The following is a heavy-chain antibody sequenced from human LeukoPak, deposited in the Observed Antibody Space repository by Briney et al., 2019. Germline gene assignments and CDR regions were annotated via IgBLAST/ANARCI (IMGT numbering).Heavy chain of an antibody. CDR3: TRPDDYGGNWWKPDAFDT. Sequence: GESLKISCKGSGYSFTSYWIGWVRQMPGKGLEWMGIIYPGDSDTRYSPSFQGQVTISADKSISTAYLQWSSLKASDTAMYYCTRPDDYGGNWWKPDAFDTWGQGTMVTVSS. CDR2: IYPGDSDT. CDR1: GYSFTSYW. D-gene: IGHD4-23*01. J-gene: IGHJ3*02. V-gene: IGHV5-51*01.